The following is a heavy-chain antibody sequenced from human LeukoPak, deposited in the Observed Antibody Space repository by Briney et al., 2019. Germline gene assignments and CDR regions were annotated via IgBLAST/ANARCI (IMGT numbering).Heavy chain of an antibody. Sequence: SETLSLTCAVYGGSFSGYYWSWLRQPPGKGLEWIGEINHSGSTNYNPSPKSRVTISVDTSKNQFSLKLSSVTAADTAVYYCARRFATIGRFLDYRGQGTLVTVSS. V-gene: IGHV4-34*01. CDR2: INHSGST. CDR1: GGSFSGYY. D-gene: IGHD5-12*01. J-gene: IGHJ4*02. CDR3: ARRFATIGRFLDY.